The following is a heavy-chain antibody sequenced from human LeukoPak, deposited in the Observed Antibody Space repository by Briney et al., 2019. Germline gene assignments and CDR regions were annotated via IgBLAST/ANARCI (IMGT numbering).Heavy chain of an antibody. J-gene: IGHJ4*02. CDR1: GYTFTSYG. Sequence: ASVKVSCXASGYTFTSYGISWVRQAPGQGLEWMGWISAYNGNTNYSQKLQGRVIMTTDTSTSTAYMELTSLRFDNTAVYYCARVGDDDYSNYLIDYWGRGTLVTVSS. CDR2: ISAYNGNT. CDR3: ARVGDDDYSNYLIDY. D-gene: IGHD4-11*01. V-gene: IGHV1-18*01.